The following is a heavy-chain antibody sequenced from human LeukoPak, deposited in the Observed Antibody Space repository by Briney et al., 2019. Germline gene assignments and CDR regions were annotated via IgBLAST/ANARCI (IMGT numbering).Heavy chain of an antibody. CDR1: GFTFSDYN. D-gene: IGHD2-15*01. Sequence: KPGGSLRLSCAASGFTFSDYNMRWIRQAPGKGLEWVSSISRSGSTKYYADSVKGRFTISRDNSKNTLYLQMNNLRVEDAAVYYCARPHCGGGSCYLDYWGQGTLVTVSS. J-gene: IGHJ4*02. V-gene: IGHV3-11*01. CDR3: ARPHCGGGSCYLDY. CDR2: ISRSGSTK.